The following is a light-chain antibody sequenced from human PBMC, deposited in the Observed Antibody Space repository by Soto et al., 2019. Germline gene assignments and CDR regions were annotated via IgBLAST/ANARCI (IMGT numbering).Light chain of an antibody. CDR2: GAS. CDR1: QGIGND. Sequence: DIQMTQSPSSLSASVGDRVTITCRASQGIGNDLGWYQQKSGKAPERLIYGASRLQSGVPSRFSGSGSGTHFTLTISSLQPEDFATYYCQQLHGYPITCGQGTRREIK. V-gene: IGKV1-17*01. J-gene: IGKJ5*01. CDR3: QQLHGYPIT.